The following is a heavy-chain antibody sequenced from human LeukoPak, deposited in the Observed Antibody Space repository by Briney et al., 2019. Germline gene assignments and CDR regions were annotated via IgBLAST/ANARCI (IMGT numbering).Heavy chain of an antibody. Sequence: GGSLRLSCAASGFTFSSYAMIWVPQAPGKGLEWVSAISGPAGSWVYADSVRGRFTISRDNSKNTLFLQMNSLRADDTAIYYCAKKVGLVSAPLYYFDVWGQGTLVTVSS. CDR3: AKKVGLVSAPLYYFDV. CDR1: GFTFSSYA. D-gene: IGHD5/OR15-5a*01. J-gene: IGHJ4*02. V-gene: IGHV3-23*01. CDR2: ISGPAGSW.